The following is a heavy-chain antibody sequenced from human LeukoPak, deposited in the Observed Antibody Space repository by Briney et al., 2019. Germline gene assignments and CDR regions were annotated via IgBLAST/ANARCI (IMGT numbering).Heavy chain of an antibody. CDR2: IYYSGST. CDR3: AGGGLAVVATAHFDY. V-gene: IGHV4-59*01. Sequence: PSETLSLTCTVSGGSISSYYWSWIRQPPGKGLEWIGYIYYSGSTNYNPSLKSRVTISVDTSKNQFSLKLSSVTAADTAVYYCAGGGLAVVATAHFDYWGQGTLVTVSS. D-gene: IGHD5-12*01. CDR1: GGSISSYY. J-gene: IGHJ4*02.